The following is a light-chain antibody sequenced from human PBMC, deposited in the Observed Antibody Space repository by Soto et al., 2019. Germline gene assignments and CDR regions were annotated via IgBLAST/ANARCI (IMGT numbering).Light chain of an antibody. V-gene: IGLV2-23*02. CDR1: SSDVGSYNL. CDR2: EVS. J-gene: IGLJ3*02. Sequence: QSALTQPASVSGSPGQSITISCTGTSSDVGSYNLVSWYQQHPGKAPKLMIYEVSKRPSGVSNRFSGSKSGKTGSLTISGLQAEDEADYYCCSYAGSSTWVFGGGTKLTVL. CDR3: CSYAGSSTWV.